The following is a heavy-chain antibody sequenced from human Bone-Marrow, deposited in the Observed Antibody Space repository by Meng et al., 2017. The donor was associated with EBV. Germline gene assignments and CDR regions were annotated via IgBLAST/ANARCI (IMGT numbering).Heavy chain of an antibody. J-gene: IGHJ4*02. CDR2: LIPMSDAP. V-gene: IGHV1-69*01. Sequence: QVQLVQSGAEVEKPGSSVKVSCNTSGGTFRSDAISWVRQAPGQGLEWMGGLIPMSDAPHYAQKFQGRVTITADESTSTHYMDLSGLRSEDTAVYYCASESGRGFTPDYWGQGTLVTVSS. CDR3: ASESGRGFTPDY. D-gene: IGHD3-10*01. CDR1: GGTFRSDA.